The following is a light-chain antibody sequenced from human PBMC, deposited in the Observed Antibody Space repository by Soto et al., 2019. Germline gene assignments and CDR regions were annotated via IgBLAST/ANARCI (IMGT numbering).Light chain of an antibody. CDR1: QSISSY. CDR3: QQSYSTPPFN. Sequence: DIQMTQSPSPLSASVGDRVYITCRTSQSISSYLNWYQAKPDKAPKLLIYEASSLESGVPSRFSGSGSGTDFTLTISSLQPEDSATYYCQQSYSTPPFNFGPGTRVDI. CDR2: EAS. J-gene: IGKJ3*01. V-gene: IGKV1-39*01.